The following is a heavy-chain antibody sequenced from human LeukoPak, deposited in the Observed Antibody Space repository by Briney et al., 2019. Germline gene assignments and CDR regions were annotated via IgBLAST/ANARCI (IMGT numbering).Heavy chain of an antibody. V-gene: IGHV1-2*02. CDR2: INPNSGGT. D-gene: IGHD6-19*01. Sequence: ASVTVSFTASGYTFTVYYMHWVRQAPGQGLEWMGWINPNSGGTNYAQRFQGRVTMTRDTSISTAYMELSSLRSDDTAIYYCARDEVAGRVYWGQGTLVTVSS. J-gene: IGHJ4*02. CDR3: ARDEVAGRVY. CDR1: GYTFTVYY.